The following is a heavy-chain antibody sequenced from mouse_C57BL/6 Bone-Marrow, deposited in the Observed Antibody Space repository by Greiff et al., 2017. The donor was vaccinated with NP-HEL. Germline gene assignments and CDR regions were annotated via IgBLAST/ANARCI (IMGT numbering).Heavy chain of an antibody. Sequence: EVKLQESGEGLVKPGGSLKLSCAASGFTFSSYAMSWVRQTPEKRLEWVAYISSGGDYIYYADTVKGRFTISRDNARNTLYLQMSSLKSEDTAMYYCTRVTGTPFDYWGQGTTLTVSS. D-gene: IGHD4-1*01. CDR3: TRVTGTPFDY. CDR1: GFTFSSYA. J-gene: IGHJ2*01. CDR2: ISSGGDYI. V-gene: IGHV5-9-1*02.